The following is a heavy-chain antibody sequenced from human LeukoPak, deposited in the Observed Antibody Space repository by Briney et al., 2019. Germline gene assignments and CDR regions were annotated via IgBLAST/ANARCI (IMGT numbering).Heavy chain of an antibody. D-gene: IGHD6-19*01. J-gene: IGHJ4*02. CDR2: IYYSGST. Sequence: SETLSLTCTVSGGSISSYYWSWIRQPPGKGLEWIGYIYYSGSTNYNPSLKSRVTISVDTSKNQFTLKLSSVTAADTAVYYCARGPGGWYFYWGQGTLVTVSS. CDR1: GGSISSYY. V-gene: IGHV4-59*01. CDR3: ARGPGGWYFY.